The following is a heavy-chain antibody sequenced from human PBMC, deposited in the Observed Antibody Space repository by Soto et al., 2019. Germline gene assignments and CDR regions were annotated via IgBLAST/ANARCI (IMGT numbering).Heavy chain of an antibody. D-gene: IGHD1-26*01. CDR1: GGSISSAGYY. V-gene: IGHV4-31*03. CDR2: IYYRGST. J-gene: IGHJ4*02. CDR3: ARGEVGSYPLTYFDN. Sequence: QVQLQESGPRLVKPSQTLSLTCTVSGGSISSAGYYWSWIRQHPGKGLEWIGYIYYRGSTNYNPYLKSRVTMSVDTSRNQFSLRLSSVTAADTAMYYCARGEVGSYPLTYFDNWGQGILVTVSS.